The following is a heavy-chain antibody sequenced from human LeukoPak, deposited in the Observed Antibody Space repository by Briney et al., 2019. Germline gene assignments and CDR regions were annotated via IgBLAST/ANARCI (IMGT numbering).Heavy chain of an antibody. Sequence: SETLSLTCTVSGGSISSSSYYWGWIRQPPGTGLEWIGSIYYSGSTYYNPSLKSRVTISVDTSKNQFSLKLSSVTAADTAVYYCARAVSVWQQLVEGYFDYWGQGTLVTVSS. CDR1: GGSISSSSYY. CDR2: IYYSGST. J-gene: IGHJ4*02. D-gene: IGHD6-13*01. CDR3: ARAVSVWQQLVEGYFDY. V-gene: IGHV4-39*01.